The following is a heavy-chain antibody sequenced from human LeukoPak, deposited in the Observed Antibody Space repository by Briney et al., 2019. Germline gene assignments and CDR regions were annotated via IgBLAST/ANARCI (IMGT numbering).Heavy chain of an antibody. CDR1: GFTFSSYA. CDR3: AMDYCSGGSCYTDY. Sequence: PGGSLRLSCAASGFTFSSYAMHWVRQAPGKGLEWVAVISYDGSNKYYADSVKGRFTISRDNSKNTLYLQMNSLRAEDTAVYYCAMDYCSGGSCYTDYWGQGTLVTVSS. J-gene: IGHJ4*02. V-gene: IGHV3-30-3*01. D-gene: IGHD2-15*01. CDR2: ISYDGSNK.